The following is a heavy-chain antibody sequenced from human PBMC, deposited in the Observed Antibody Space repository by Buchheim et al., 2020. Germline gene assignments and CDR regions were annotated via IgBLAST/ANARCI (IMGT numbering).Heavy chain of an antibody. V-gene: IGHV4-34*01. CDR3: ARGYYDFWSGYPEYYFDY. CDR1: GGSFSGYY. D-gene: IGHD3-3*01. CDR2: INHSGST. J-gene: IGHJ4*02. Sequence: QVQLQQWGAGLLKPSETLSLTCAVYGGSFSGYYWSGIRQPPGKGLEWIGEINHSGSTNYNPSLKSRVNISVDTSKNQFSMKLSSVTAADTAVYYCARGYYDFWSGYPEYYFDYWGQGTL.